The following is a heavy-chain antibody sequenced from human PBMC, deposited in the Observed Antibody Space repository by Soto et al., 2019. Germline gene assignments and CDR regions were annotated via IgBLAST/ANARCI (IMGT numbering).Heavy chain of an antibody. D-gene: IGHD2-2*01. CDR3: ASSYCISTSCYHNPLDYYGMDV. CDR2: IYYSGST. J-gene: IGHJ6*02. V-gene: IGHV4-39*01. Sequence: PSETLSLTCTVSGGSISSSSYYWGWIRQPPGKGLEWIGSIYYSGSTYYNPSLKSRVTISVDTSKNQFSLKLSSVTAADTAVYYCASSYCISTSCYHNPLDYYGMDVWGQGTTVTVSS. CDR1: GGSISSSSYY.